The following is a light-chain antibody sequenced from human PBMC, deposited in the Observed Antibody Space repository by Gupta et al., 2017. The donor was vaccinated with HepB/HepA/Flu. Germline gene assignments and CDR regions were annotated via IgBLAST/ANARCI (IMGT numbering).Light chain of an antibody. V-gene: IGKV1-8*01. CDR1: KGISSY. J-gene: IGKJ1*01. Sequence: AIWSTQSPSSFSASTGDRVPLSPPASKGISSYLAWYQQKPGKAPKLLIYAASTLQSGVPSRFSGSGSGTDFTLTISCLQSEDFATYYCQQYYSYPQTFGQGTKVEIK. CDR3: QQYYSYPQT. CDR2: AAS.